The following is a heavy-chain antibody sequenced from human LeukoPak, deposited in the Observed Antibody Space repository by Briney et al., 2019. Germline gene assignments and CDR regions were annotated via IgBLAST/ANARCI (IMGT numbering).Heavy chain of an antibody. J-gene: IGHJ6*02. Sequence: GGSLRLSCAASGFTFNGYTMNWVAQPPGEALKWVSSTSGSGSSTYYADSVKGRFTISRDNSRNTLYLQMNSLRAEDTGVYYCAKSPELDYYYYYGMDVWGQGTTVTVSS. D-gene: IGHD1-1*01. V-gene: IGHV3-23*01. CDR3: AKSPELDYYYYYGMDV. CDR2: TSGSGSST. CDR1: GFTFNGYT.